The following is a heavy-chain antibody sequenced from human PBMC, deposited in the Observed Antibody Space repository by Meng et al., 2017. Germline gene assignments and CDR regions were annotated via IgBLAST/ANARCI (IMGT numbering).Heavy chain of an antibody. D-gene: IGHD3-10*01. Sequence: SGPTPVKPTQTLTLTCTFSGFSLSTSGVGVGWIRQPPGKALEWLALIYWNDDKRYSPSLKSRLTITKGTSKRQVVLTMTNMDPVDIATYYCAHGPFSIKIGSGGRPFDPWGQGTLVTVSS. CDR1: GFSLSTSGVG. V-gene: IGHV2-5*01. CDR3: AHGPFSIKIGSGGRPFDP. J-gene: IGHJ5*02. CDR2: IYWNDDK.